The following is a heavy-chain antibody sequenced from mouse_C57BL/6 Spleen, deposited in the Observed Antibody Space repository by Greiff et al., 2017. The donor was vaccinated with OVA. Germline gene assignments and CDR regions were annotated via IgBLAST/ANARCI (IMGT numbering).Heavy chain of an antibody. D-gene: IGHD4-1*01. CDR1: GFTFSDYG. Sequence: EVKLMESGGGLVKPGGSLKLSCAASGFTFSDYGMHWVRQAPEKGLEWVAYISSGSSTIYYADTVKGRFTISSDNAKNTLFLQMTSLRSEDTAMYYCARRSWDGYFDVWGTGTTVTVSS. J-gene: IGHJ1*03. V-gene: IGHV5-17*01. CDR2: ISSGSSTI. CDR3: ARRSWDGYFDV.